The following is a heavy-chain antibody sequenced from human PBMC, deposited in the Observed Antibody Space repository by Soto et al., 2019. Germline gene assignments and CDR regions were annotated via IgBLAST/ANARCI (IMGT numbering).Heavy chain of an antibody. CDR3: AGVRGDLHLLDAFDV. J-gene: IGHJ3*01. CDR1: GYTFTNYG. Sequence: QIQLVQSGGEVKKPGASVNVSCKASGYTFTNYGIGWVRQAPGQGLEWMGWISTYNVNTIYAQNFQDRVTMTTDTTASAPNMERKSQTSLDTAVYYGAGVRGDLHLLDAFDVWGQGKMRTVSS. CDR2: ISTYNVNT. V-gene: IGHV1-18*01. D-gene: IGHD3-10*01.